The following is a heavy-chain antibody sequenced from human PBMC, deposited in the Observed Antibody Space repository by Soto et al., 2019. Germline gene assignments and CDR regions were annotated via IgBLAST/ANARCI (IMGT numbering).Heavy chain of an antibody. J-gene: IGHJ5*02. D-gene: IGHD3-16*01. CDR1: GLTLRSYA. Sequence: EGQLLQSGGDLVQPGGSLRLSCAGSGLTLRSYAMTWIRQTPEKGLEWVSTISGRSAVPSYADSVNGRFTVSRDNSKNTLYLQMNSMRPADTAIYYCAKGGPFTGGFDTWGQGTLVTVSA. V-gene: IGHV3-23*01. CDR3: AKGGPFTGGFDT. CDR2: ISGRSAVP.